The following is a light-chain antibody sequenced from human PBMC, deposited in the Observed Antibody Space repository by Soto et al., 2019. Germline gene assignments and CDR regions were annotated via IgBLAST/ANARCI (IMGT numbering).Light chain of an antibody. Sequence: QSALTQPASVSGSPGQSITISCTGTSSDVGGYNYVSWYQQHPGKAPKLMIYEVSNRPSGVSSRFSGSKSGNTASLTISGLQAEDEADYYCSSYTSSYTDVFGTGTKLTVL. CDR1: SSDVGGYNY. CDR3: SSYTSSYTDV. CDR2: EVS. V-gene: IGLV2-14*01. J-gene: IGLJ1*01.